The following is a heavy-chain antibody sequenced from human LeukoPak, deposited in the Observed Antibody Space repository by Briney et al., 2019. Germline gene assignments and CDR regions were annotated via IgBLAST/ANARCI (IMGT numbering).Heavy chain of an antibody. J-gene: IGHJ1*01. V-gene: IGHV4-39*02. D-gene: IGHD3-22*01. Sequence: SETLPLTCTISSGSISSSSYYWGWIRQPPGKGLEWIADIYYSGSTYYNPSLKSRVSISIDTSNNHFSLRLSSVTAADTALYYCARRRYYDSTGYLDWGQGTLVTVSS. CDR1: SGSISSSSYY. CDR2: IYYSGST. CDR3: ARRRYYDSTGYLD.